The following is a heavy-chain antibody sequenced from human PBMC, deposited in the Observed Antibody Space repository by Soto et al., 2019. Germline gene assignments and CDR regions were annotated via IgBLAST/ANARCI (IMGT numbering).Heavy chain of an antibody. D-gene: IGHD4-17*01. CDR3: ARHPPFMTTVTSRPGYYFDY. CDR1: GYTFTSNG. V-gene: IGHV5-51*01. Sequence: GASVKVSCKASGYTFTSNGISWVRQMPGKGLEWMGIIYPGDSDTRYSPSFQGQVTISADKSISTAYLQWSSLKASDTAMYYCARHPPFMTTVTSRPGYYFDYWGQGTLVTVSS. J-gene: IGHJ4*02. CDR2: IYPGDSDT.